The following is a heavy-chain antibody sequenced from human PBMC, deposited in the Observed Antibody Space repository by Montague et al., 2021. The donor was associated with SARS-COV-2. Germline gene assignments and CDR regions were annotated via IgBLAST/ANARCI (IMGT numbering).Heavy chain of an antibody. CDR2: ISSSGSA. V-gene: IGHV4-61*01. D-gene: IGHD3-3*01. CDR1: GGSVSSGSFH. CDR3: ANKGAYDVPIDY. Sequence: SETLSLTCTVSGGSVSSGSFHWSWIRQPPGKGLEYIGYISSSGSANYNPSFKSRVAISLDTSENQLSLRLSSVTAADTAVYYCANKGAYDVPIDYWGLGTLVTVPS. J-gene: IGHJ4*02.